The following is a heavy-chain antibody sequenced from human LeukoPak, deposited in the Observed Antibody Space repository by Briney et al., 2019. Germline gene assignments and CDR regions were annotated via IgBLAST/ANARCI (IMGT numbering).Heavy chain of an antibody. CDR2: INPSGGST. CDR3: ARNGPLRNYYYYYMDV. Sequence: GASVKVSCKASGYTFTSYYMHWVRQAPGQGLEWMGIINPSGGSTSYAQKFQGRVTMTRDMSTSTVYMELSSLRSEDTAVYYCARNGPLRNYYYYYMDVWGKGTTVTVSS. V-gene: IGHV1-46*01. J-gene: IGHJ6*03. CDR1: GYTFTSYY.